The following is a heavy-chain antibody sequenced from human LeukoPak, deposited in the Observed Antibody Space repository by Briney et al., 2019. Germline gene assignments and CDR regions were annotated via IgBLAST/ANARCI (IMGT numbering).Heavy chain of an antibody. CDR3: AREPPLNSGYDQTFDY. CDR2: ISAYNGNT. D-gene: IGHD5-12*01. J-gene: IGHJ4*02. Sequence: ASVKVSCKASGYTFTSYGISWVRQAPGQGLEWMGWISAYNGNTNYAQKLQGRVTMTTDTSTSTAYMELRSLRSDDTVVYYCAREPPLNSGYDQTFDYWGQGTLVTVSS. V-gene: IGHV1-18*01. CDR1: GYTFTSYG.